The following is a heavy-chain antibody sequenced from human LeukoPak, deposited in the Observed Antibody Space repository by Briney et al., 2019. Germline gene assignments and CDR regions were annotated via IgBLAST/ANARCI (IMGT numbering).Heavy chain of an antibody. Sequence: PGGSLRLSCAASGFTFGNYAMSWVRQAPGKGLGWVSAISGTGGSTYYADSVKGRFTISRDNSKNTLYLQMNSLRAEDAALYYCATRPAVAGTTNWYFDVWGRGTLVTVSS. CDR1: GFTFGNYA. J-gene: IGHJ2*01. D-gene: IGHD6-19*01. CDR3: ATRPAVAGTTNWYFDV. V-gene: IGHV3-23*01. CDR2: ISGTGGST.